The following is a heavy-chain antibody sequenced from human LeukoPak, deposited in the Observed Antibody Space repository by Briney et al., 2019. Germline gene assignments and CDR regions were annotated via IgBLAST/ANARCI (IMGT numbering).Heavy chain of an antibody. J-gene: IGHJ4*02. CDR2: ISGSGGST. CDR3: AKSSVYYDSSGYLDY. Sequence: GGSLRLSCAASGFTFSSYAVSWVRQAPGKGLEWVSAISGSGGSTYYADSVKGRFTISRDNPKNTLYLQMNSLRAEDTAVYYCAKSSVYYDSSGYLDYWGQGTLVTVSS. D-gene: IGHD3-22*01. V-gene: IGHV3-23*01. CDR1: GFTFSSYA.